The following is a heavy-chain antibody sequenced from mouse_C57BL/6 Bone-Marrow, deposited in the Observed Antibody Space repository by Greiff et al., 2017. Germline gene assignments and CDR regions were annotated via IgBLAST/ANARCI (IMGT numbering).Heavy chain of an antibody. D-gene: IGHD2-5*01. CDR3: ARPYYSNYEGRFAY. CDR1: EYEFPSHD. CDR2: LNSDGGST. J-gene: IGHJ3*01. Sequence: EVQVVESGGGLVQPGESLKLSCESNEYEFPSHDMSWVRKTPEKRLELVAALNSDGGSTYYPDTMERRFIISRDNTKKTLYLQMSSLRSEDTALYYCARPYYSNYEGRFAYWGQGTLVTGSA. V-gene: IGHV5-2*01.